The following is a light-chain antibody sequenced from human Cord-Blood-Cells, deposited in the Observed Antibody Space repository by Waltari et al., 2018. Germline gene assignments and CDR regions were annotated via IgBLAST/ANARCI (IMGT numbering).Light chain of an antibody. J-gene: IGLJ1*01. CDR3: SSYTSSRV. Sequence: QSALTQPASVSGSPGQSITISCTGTSSDAGGYNYFSWYQQHPGKAPKLMIYHFSNRPSGVSNRFSGSKSGNTASLTISGLQAEDEADYYCSSYTSSRVFGTGTKVTVL. CDR2: HFS. V-gene: IGLV2-14*01. CDR1: SSDAGGYNY.